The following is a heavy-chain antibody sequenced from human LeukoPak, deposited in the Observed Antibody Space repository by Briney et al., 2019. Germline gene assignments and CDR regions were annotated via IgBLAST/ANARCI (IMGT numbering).Heavy chain of an antibody. D-gene: IGHD3-10*01. J-gene: IGHJ4*02. CDR3: AGVDMVRGVITGGVH. CDR2: INPSGGST. V-gene: IGHV1-46*01. Sequence: ASVKVSCKASGYTFTSYHMHWVRQAPGQGLEWMGIINPSGGSTSYAQKFQGRVSMTRDTSTSTAYMELRSLRSDDTAVYYCAGVDMVRGVITGGVHWGQGTLVTVSS. CDR1: GYTFTSYH.